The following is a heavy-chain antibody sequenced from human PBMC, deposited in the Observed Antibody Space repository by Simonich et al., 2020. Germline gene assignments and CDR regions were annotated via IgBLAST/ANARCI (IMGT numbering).Heavy chain of an antibody. CDR3: ARGLRVAAAGTAFQH. J-gene: IGHJ1*01. D-gene: IGHD6-13*01. V-gene: IGHV4-34*01. CDR1: GGSFSGYH. Sequence: QVQLQQWGAGLLKPSETLSLTCAVYGGSFSGYHWSWIRQPPGKGLEWIGEINHSGSTNYNPTLKSRVTISVDTSKNQFSLKLSSVTAADTAVYYCARGLRVAAAGTAFQHWGQGTLVTVSS. CDR2: INHSGST.